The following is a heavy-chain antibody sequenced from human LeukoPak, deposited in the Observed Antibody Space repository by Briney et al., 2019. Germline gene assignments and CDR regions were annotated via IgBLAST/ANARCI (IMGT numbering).Heavy chain of an antibody. CDR1: GFAFSSYE. V-gene: IGHV3-48*03. J-gene: IGHJ4*02. D-gene: IGHD4-17*01. CDR3: ARHLYGGDY. Sequence: GGSLRISCAASGFAFSSYEMNWVRQAPGKGLEWVSYISGSGSTIYYADSLKGRFTISRDNAKNSLYLQMNSLRAEDTAVYYCARHLYGGDYWGQGTLVTVSS. CDR2: ISGSGSTI.